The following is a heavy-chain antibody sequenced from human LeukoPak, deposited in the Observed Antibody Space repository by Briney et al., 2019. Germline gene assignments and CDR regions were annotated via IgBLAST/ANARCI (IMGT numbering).Heavy chain of an antibody. CDR2: ISYDGSNK. CDR3: DGDFPLDV. J-gene: IGHJ6*04. Sequence: PGRSLRLSCAASGFTFSSYAMHWVRQAPGKGLEWVAVISYDGSNKYYADSVKGRFTISRDNSKNTLYLQMNSMRAEDTAVYYCDGDFPLDVWGKGTTVTVSS. CDR1: GFTFSSYA. V-gene: IGHV3-30*04.